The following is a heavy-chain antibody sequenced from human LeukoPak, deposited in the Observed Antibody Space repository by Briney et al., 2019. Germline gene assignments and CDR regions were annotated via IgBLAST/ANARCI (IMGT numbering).Heavy chain of an antibody. Sequence: GSLRLSCAASGFTVSSNYMSWVRQAPGKGLEWVSVXYXXXXKYYADSVKGRFTISRDNSKNTLYLQMNSLRAEDTAVYYCARXXXXXDGYNYXXXXXGMDVWGQGTTVTVSS. CDR1: GFTVSSNY. J-gene: IGHJ6*02. CDR3: ARXXXXXDGYNYXXXXXGMDV. V-gene: IGHV3-66*01. CDR2: XYXXXXK. D-gene: IGHD5-24*01.